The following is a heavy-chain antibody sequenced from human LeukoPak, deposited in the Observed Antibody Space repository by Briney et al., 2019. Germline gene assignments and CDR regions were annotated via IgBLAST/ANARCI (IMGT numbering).Heavy chain of an antibody. D-gene: IGHD2-2*01. CDR3: ARDCSSTSCYLRGHWFDP. J-gene: IGHJ5*02. Sequence: SVKVSCKASGGTFSSYAISWVRQAPGQGLEWMGGIIPIFGTVNYAQKFQGRVTITADESTSTAYMELSSLRSEDTAVYYCARDCSSTSCYLRGHWFDPWGQGTLVTVSS. V-gene: IGHV1-69*01. CDR2: IIPIFGTV. CDR1: GGTFSSYA.